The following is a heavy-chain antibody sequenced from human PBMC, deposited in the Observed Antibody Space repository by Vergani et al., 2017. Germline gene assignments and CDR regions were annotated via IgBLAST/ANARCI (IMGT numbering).Heavy chain of an antibody. CDR1: GFSFSSHA. CDR2: IYYSGST. D-gene: IGHD2-2*01. CDR3: ARGRQYQLPKRSRGWFDP. V-gene: IGHV4-59*11. J-gene: IGHJ5*02. Sequence: QVQLAESGGGRVQPGRSLRLSCAASGFSFSSHAIHWVRQAPGKGLEWIGYIYYSGSTYYNPSLKSRVTISVDTSKNQFSLKLSSVTAADTAVYYCARGRQYQLPKRSRGWFDPWGQGTLVTVSS.